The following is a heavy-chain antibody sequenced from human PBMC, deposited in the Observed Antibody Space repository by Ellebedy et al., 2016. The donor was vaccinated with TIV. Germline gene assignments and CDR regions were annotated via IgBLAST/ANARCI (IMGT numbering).Heavy chain of an antibody. D-gene: IGHD2-21*01. CDR1: GFTFSDYC. V-gene: IGHV3-11*01. CDR2: ISSGDVTI. J-gene: IGHJ3*02. CDR3: ARASLGDLDAFDI. Sequence: GESLKISCAASGFTFSDYCMSWLRQAPGKGLEWISYISSGDVTIYYADSVKGRFTISRDNAKKSLFLQMNSLRAEDTAVYYCARASLGDLDAFDIWGQGTMVTVSS.